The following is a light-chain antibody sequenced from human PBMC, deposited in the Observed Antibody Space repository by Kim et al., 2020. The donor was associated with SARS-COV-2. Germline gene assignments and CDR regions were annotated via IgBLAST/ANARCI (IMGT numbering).Light chain of an antibody. V-gene: IGKV3-15*01. Sequence: EVLMTQSPATLSVSPGERATLSCRASQSIAINLAWYRQRPGQSPRLLLYGASTRATGTPARFSGSGSGTAFTLTISSLESEDFAVYYCQQYSHWPPYTFGQGTKLEI. CDR1: QSIAIN. CDR3: QQYSHWPPYT. J-gene: IGKJ2*01. CDR2: GAS.